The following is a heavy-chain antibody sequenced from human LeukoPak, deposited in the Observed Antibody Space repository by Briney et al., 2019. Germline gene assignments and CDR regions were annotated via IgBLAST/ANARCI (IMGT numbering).Heavy chain of an antibody. V-gene: IGHV1-69*05. CDR1: GGTFSSYA. CDR3: ARGVARADRSGYCSSTSCPRPYYFDY. Sequence: SVKVSCKASGGTFSSYAISWVRQAPGQGLEWMGGIIPIFGTANYAQKFQGRVTMTRNTSISTAYMELSSLRSEDTAVYYCARGVARADRSGYCSSTSCPRPYYFDYWGQGTLVTVYS. D-gene: IGHD2-2*01. J-gene: IGHJ4*02. CDR2: IIPIFGTA.